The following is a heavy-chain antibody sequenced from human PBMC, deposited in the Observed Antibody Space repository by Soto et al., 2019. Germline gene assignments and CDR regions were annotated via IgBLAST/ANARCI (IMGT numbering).Heavy chain of an antibody. J-gene: IGHJ6*02. Sequence: SETKCLTCTVAGGSISSYYWSWIRQHPGKGLEWIGYIYYSGSTNYSPSLKSRVTISVDTSKNQFSLKLSSVTAADTAVYYCARHEISMENYYYGMDVWGQGTTVTVSS. CDR3: ARHEISMENYYYGMDV. D-gene: IGHD3-3*01. CDR1: GGSISSYY. V-gene: IGHV4-59*08. CDR2: IYYSGST.